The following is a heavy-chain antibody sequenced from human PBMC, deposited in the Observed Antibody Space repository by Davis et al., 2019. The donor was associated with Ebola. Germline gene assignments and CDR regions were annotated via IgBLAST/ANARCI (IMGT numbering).Heavy chain of an antibody. CDR2: ISSSSSYT. D-gene: IGHD3-22*01. V-gene: IGHV3-11*06. Sequence: GESLKISCAASGFTFSDYYMSWIRQAPGKGLEWVSYISSSSSYTNYADSVKGRFTISRDNAKNSLYLQMNSLSAEDTAVYYCASGGITMIHNHGMDVWGQGTTVTVSS. J-gene: IGHJ6*02. CDR1: GFTFSDYY. CDR3: ASGGITMIHNHGMDV.